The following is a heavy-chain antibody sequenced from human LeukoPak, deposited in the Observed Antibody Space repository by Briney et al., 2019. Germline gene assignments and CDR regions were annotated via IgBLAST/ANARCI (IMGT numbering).Heavy chain of an antibody. Sequence: ASVKVSCKASGYTFTSYGISWVRQAPGQGLEWMGWISAYNGNTNYAQKLQGRVTMTTDTSTSTAYMELRSLRSDDTAVYYCARVLRPLYYYDSSGTARGGYHFDYWGQGTLVTVSS. D-gene: IGHD3-22*01. J-gene: IGHJ4*02. CDR1: GYTFTSYG. CDR2: ISAYNGNT. V-gene: IGHV1-18*01. CDR3: ARVLRPLYYYDSSGTARGGYHFDY.